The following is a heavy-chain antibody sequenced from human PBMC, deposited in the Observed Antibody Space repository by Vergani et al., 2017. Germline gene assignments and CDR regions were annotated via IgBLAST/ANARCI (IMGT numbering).Heavy chain of an antibody. CDR2: IYYSGST. Sequence: QLQLQESGPGLVKPSETLSLTCTVSGGSISSSSYYWGWIRQPPGEGLEWIGSIYYSGSTYDNPSLKSGVTISVDTSKKHFSLRLGSVTAADAAVYYCARHSSGWGYWYFDLWGRGTLVTVSS. CDR3: ARHSSGWGYWYFDL. J-gene: IGHJ2*01. V-gene: IGHV4-39*01. CDR1: GGSISSSSYY. D-gene: IGHD6-19*01.